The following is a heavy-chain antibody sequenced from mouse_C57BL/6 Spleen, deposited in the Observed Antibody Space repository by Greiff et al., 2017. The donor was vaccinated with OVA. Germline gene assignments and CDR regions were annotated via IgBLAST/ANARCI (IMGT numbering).Heavy chain of an antibody. D-gene: IGHD1-1*01. V-gene: IGHV1-81*01. CDR2: IYPRSGNT. J-gene: IGHJ4*01. CDR1: GYTFTSYG. CDR3: ARLTTTPVARGDYYAMDY. Sequence: VKLVESGAELARPGASVKLSCKASGYTFTSYGISWVKQRTGQGLEWIGEIYPRSGNTYYNEKFKGKATLTADKSSSTAYMELRSLTSEDSAVYFCARLTTTPVARGDYYAMDYWGQGTSVTVSS.